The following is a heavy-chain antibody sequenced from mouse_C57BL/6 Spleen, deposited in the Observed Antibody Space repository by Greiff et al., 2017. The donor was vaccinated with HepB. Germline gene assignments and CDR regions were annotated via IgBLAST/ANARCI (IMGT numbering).Heavy chain of an antibody. J-gene: IGHJ2*01. CDR2: INPNNGGT. Sequence: EVQLQQSGPELVKPGASVKMSCKASGYTFTDYNMHWVKQSHGKSLEWIGYINPNNGGTSYNQKFKGKATLTVNKSSSTAYMELRSLTSEDSAVYYCAREDYGSSYGSYWGQGTTRTVSS. CDR1: GYTFTDYN. V-gene: IGHV1-22*01. CDR3: AREDYGSSYGSY. D-gene: IGHD1-1*01.